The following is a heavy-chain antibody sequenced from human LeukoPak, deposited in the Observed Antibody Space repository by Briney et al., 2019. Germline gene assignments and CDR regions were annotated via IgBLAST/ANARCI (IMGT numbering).Heavy chain of an antibody. CDR3: ATLRGSYYDILTGYPNWFDP. D-gene: IGHD3-9*01. Sequence: SETLSLTCTVSGGSISSYYWSWIRQPPGKGLEWIGYIYTSGSTNYNPSLKSRVTISVDTSKNQFSLKLSSVTAADTAVYYCATLRGSYYDILTGYPNWFDPWGQGTLVTDSS. J-gene: IGHJ5*02. CDR2: IYTSGST. V-gene: IGHV4-4*09. CDR1: GGSISSYY.